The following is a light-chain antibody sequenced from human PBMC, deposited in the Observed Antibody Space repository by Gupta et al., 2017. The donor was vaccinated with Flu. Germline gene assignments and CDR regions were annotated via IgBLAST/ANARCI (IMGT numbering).Light chain of an antibody. CDR2: KDS. CDR3: HSAASSGSYV. Sequence: PGKTATITCSGDVVPKKHVYWYQQKPGQALVMLIYKDSERPAWIPGRFSGSSSGTTVTLTISVVQAEDDADYYCHSAASSGSYVFGTGTKVTVL. J-gene: IGLJ1*01. V-gene: IGLV3-25*03. CDR1: VVPKKH.